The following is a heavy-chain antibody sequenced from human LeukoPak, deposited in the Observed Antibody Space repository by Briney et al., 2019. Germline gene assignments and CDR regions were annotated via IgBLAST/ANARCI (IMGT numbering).Heavy chain of an antibody. Sequence: ASVKVSCKASGYTFTGYYIHWVRQAPGQGLEWMGWINPNSGGPNYAQKSQGRVTMTRDTSISTAYMELSRLRSDDTAVYYCARVGMADCGGDCLGWFDPWGQGTLVTVSS. J-gene: IGHJ5*02. CDR1: GYTFTGYY. V-gene: IGHV1-2*02. CDR2: INPNSGGP. D-gene: IGHD2-21*02. CDR3: ARVGMADCGGDCLGWFDP.